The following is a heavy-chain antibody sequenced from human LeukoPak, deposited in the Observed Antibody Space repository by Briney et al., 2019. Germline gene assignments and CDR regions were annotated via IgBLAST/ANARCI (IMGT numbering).Heavy chain of an antibody. D-gene: IGHD3-16*01. CDR3: TRGKIGGDDFDY. J-gene: IGHJ4*02. CDR1: GYTLTSYY. Sequence: ASVKVSCKASGYTLTSYYMHWVRQAPGQELEWMAMTNPSSGSTIFARKFQGRVTMTRDTSTSTVYMELSSLRSEDTAVYYCTRGKIGGDDFDYWGQGTQVTVSS. V-gene: IGHV1-46*01. CDR2: TNPSSGST.